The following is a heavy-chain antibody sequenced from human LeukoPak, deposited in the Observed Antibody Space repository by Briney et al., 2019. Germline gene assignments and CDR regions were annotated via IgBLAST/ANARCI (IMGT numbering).Heavy chain of an antibody. V-gene: IGHV4-31*03. CDR2: IYYSGST. CDR1: GGSISSGGYY. J-gene: IGHJ3*02. CDR3: ARDRGYCSGGSCYSDAFDI. Sequence: SETLSLTCTVSGGSISSGGYYWSWIRQHPGKGLEWIGYIYYSGSTYYNPSLKSRVTISVDTSKNQFSLKLSSVTAADTAVYYCARDRGYCSGGSCYSDAFDIWGQGTMVTVSS. D-gene: IGHD2-15*01.